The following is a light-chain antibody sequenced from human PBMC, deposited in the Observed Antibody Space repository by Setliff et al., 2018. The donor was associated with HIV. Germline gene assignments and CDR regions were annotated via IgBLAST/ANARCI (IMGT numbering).Light chain of an antibody. CDR3: SSYISRTTPGV. CDR1: SSDIGAYNY. Sequence: QSALAQPASVSGSPGQSITISCTGTSSDIGAYNYVSWYQQHPGKAPKLILSEVTNRPSGVSNRFSGSKSGNTASLTISGLQAEDEADYYCSSYISRTTPGVFGTGTKVTVL. J-gene: IGLJ1*01. V-gene: IGLV2-14*01. CDR2: EVT.